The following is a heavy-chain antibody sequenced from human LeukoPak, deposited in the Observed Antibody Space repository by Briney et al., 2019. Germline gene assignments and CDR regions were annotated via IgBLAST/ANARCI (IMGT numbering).Heavy chain of an antibody. CDR3: ARTVGATDSLDY. V-gene: IGHV3-21*01. Sequence: PGGSLRLSCAASGFTFSSYSMNWVRQAPGKGLEWVSSISSSSSYIYYADSVKGRFTISRDNAKNSLYLQMNSLRAEDTAVYYCARTVGATDSLDYWGQGTLVTVSS. J-gene: IGHJ4*02. CDR2: ISSSSSYI. D-gene: IGHD1-26*01. CDR1: GFTFSSYS.